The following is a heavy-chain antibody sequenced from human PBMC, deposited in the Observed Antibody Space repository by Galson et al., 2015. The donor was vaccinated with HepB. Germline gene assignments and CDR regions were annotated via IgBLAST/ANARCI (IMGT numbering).Heavy chain of an antibody. CDR2: ISSDGSNK. CDR3: AKYCGNYYDSSGYYFDY. V-gene: IGHV3-30-3*02. D-gene: IGHD3-22*01. J-gene: IGHJ4*02. Sequence: SLRLSCAASGFIFSSYAMHWVRQAPGKGLEWVAVISSDGSNKYYADSVKGRFTISRDNSKNTLYLQMNSLRAEDTAVYYCAKYCGNYYDSSGYYFDYWGQGTLVTVSS. CDR1: GFIFSSYA.